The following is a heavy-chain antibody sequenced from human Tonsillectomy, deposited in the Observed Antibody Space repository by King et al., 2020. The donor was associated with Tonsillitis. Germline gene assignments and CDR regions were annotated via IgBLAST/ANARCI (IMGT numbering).Heavy chain of an antibody. CDR3: ARATMVRVLSIDY. J-gene: IGHJ4*02. CDR2: INPSGGST. CDR1: GYTFTSHY. V-gene: IGHV1-46*01. Sequence: QLVQSGAEVKKPGASVKISCTASGYTFTSHYMHWVRQAPGQGLEWMVPINPSGGSTSYAQKFQGRVTMTRDMSTSTVYMELSSLRSEDTAVYYCARATMVRVLSIDYGGQGTVVTVSS. D-gene: IGHD3-10*01.